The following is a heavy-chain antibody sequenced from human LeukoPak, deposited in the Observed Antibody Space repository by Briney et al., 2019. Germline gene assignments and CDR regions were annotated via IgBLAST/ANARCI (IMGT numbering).Heavy chain of an antibody. V-gene: IGHV5-51*01. CDR3: ARLGGNMVRGVIPDYFDY. CDR2: IYPGDSDT. Sequence: GESLKISCKGSGYSFTSYWIGWVRQMPGKGLEWMGIIYPGDSDTRYSPSFQGQVTISADKSISTAYLQWSGLKASDTAMYYCARLGGNMVRGVIPDYFDYWGQGTLVTVSS. J-gene: IGHJ4*02. D-gene: IGHD3-10*01. CDR1: GYSFTSYW.